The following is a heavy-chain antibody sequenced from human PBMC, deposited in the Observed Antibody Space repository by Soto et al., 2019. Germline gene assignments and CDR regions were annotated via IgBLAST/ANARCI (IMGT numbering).Heavy chain of an antibody. Sequence: EVQLLESGGGLVQPGGSLRLSCAASGFTFTSYAMNWVRQTPGKGLEWVSTISGSGGSTYYADSVKGRFTISRDNSRNTLYLQMNSLRAEDTAVYYFAKGASGFYNYFEYSGQGTLVTVSS. J-gene: IGHJ4*02. CDR1: GFTFTSYA. D-gene: IGHD3-3*01. CDR3: AKGASGFYNYFEY. V-gene: IGHV3-23*01. CDR2: ISGSGGST.